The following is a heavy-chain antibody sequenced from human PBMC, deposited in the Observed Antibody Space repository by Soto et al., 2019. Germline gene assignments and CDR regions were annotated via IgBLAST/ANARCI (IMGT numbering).Heavy chain of an antibody. D-gene: IGHD3-3*01. Sequence: GGSLRLSCAASGFTFSSYDMHWVRQATGKGLEWVSAIGTAGDTYYPGSVKGRFTISRENAKNSLYLQMNSLRAGDTAVYYCARAPFNYYDGWAFDIWGQGTMVTVSS. V-gene: IGHV3-13*01. CDR2: IGTAGDT. CDR1: GFTFSSYD. J-gene: IGHJ3*02. CDR3: ARAPFNYYDGWAFDI.